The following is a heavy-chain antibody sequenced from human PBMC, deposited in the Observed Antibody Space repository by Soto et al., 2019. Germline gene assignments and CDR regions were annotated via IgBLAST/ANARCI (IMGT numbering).Heavy chain of an antibody. CDR1: GYTFTSYD. V-gene: IGHV1-8*01. D-gene: IGHD3-3*01. Sequence: QVQLVQSGAEVKKPGASVKVSCKASGYTFTSYDINWVRQATGQGLEWMGWMNPNSGNTGYAQKFQGRVTMTRNTSISTAYMELSSLRSEDTAVYYCARERRQEWLLYRRSVWFDPWGQGTLVTVSS. CDR3: ARERRQEWLLYRRSVWFDP. CDR2: MNPNSGNT. J-gene: IGHJ5*02.